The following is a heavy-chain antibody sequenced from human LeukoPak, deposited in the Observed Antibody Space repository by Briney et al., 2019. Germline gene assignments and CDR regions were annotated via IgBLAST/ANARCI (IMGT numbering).Heavy chain of an antibody. CDR2: IYYSGST. V-gene: IGHV4-39*01. J-gene: IGHJ5*02. CDR3: ARKAGDDGDGFDP. D-gene: IGHD4-17*01. Sequence: SETLSLTCSVSGGSISSGSYYWGWIRQPPGKGLEWIGTIYYSGSTYYNPSLKSRVAISVDTSRNQFSLKLSSMTAADTAVYYCARKAGDDGDGFDPWGQGTLVTISS. CDR1: GGSISSGSYY.